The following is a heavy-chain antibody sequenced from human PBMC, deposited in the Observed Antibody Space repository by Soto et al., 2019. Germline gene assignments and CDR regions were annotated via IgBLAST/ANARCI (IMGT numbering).Heavy chain of an antibody. Sequence: PSETLSLTCTVSGGSISTFYWSWVRQPAGKGLEWIGRIFSSGSTSFNPSLESRVAMSVDTSKNHFSLNLSSVTAADMAVYYCAREGSYSAYNFAHGIQLWSFDFWGQGALVTVCS. V-gene: IGHV4-4*07. CDR2: IFSSGST. CDR3: AREGSYSAYNFAHGIQLWSFDF. J-gene: IGHJ4*02. D-gene: IGHD5-12*01. CDR1: GGSISTFY.